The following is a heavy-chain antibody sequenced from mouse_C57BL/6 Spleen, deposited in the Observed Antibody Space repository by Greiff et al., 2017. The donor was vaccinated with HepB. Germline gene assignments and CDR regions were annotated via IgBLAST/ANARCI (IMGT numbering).Heavy chain of an antibody. Sequence: VMLVESGPELVKPGASVKISCKASGYAFSSSWMNWVKQRPGKGLEWIGRIYPGDGDTNYNGKFKGKATLTADKSSSTAYMQLSSLTSEDSAVYFCARSHSSYRYFDVWGTGTTVTVSS. J-gene: IGHJ1*03. D-gene: IGHD1-1*01. CDR1: GYAFSSSW. CDR2: IYPGDGDT. CDR3: ARSHSSYRYFDV. V-gene: IGHV1-82*01.